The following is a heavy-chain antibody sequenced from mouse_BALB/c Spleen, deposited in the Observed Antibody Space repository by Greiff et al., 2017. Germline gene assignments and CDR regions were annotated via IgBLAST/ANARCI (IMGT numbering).Heavy chain of an antibody. CDR3: ARDGNYERWFAY. Sequence: EVQLQESGPGLVKPSQSLSLTCTVTGYSITSDYAWNWIRQFPGNKLEWMGYISYSGSTSYNPSLKSRISITRDTSKNQFFLQLNSVTTEDTATYYCARDGNYERWFAYWGQGTLVTVSA. V-gene: IGHV3-2*02. CDR2: ISYSGST. J-gene: IGHJ3*01. D-gene: IGHD2-1*01. CDR1: GYSITSDYA.